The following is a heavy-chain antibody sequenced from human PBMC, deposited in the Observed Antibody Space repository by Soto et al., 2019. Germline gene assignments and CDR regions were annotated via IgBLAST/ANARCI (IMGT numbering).Heavy chain of an antibody. D-gene: IGHD6-19*01. Sequence: GSLRLACAASGLTLSNYCMDWVRQAPGMGLEWVGGIIGTGGSAYHADSVKGRLTISRDNSKNKLYLQMNSLRAQDTAISYCVKEGSGWDSRGSFAFWGRGTMVTVSS. CDR2: IIGTGGSA. CDR3: VKEGSGWDSRGSFAF. CDR1: GLTLSNYC. V-gene: IGHV3-23*01. J-gene: IGHJ3*01.